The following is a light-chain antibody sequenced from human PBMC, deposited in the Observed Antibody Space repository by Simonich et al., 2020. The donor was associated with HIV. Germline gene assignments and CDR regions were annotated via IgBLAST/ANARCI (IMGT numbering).Light chain of an antibody. CDR2: DVS. CDR3: CSYAGSSTWV. V-gene: IGLV2-11*01. J-gene: IGLJ3*02. Sequence: QSALTQPRSVSGSPGQSVTISCTGSRSDVGGYDSVSWYQQHPGKAPKLVIFDVSKWHLGVPERFSGAKSGNTASLTISGLQTEDEADYYCCSYAGSSTWVFGGGTKLTVL. CDR1: RSDVGGYDS.